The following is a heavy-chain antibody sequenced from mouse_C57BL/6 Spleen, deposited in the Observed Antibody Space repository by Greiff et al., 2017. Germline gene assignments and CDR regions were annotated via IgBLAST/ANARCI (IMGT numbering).Heavy chain of an antibody. J-gene: IGHJ3*01. CDR3: AREFAY. V-gene: IGHV5-17*01. Sequence: EVMLVESGGGLVKPGGSLKLSCAASGFTFSDYGMHWVRQAPEKGLEWVAYISSGSSTIYYADTVKGRFTISRDNAKNTLFLQMTSRRSEDTAMYYCAREFAYWGQGTLVTVSA. CDR1: GFTFSDYG. CDR2: ISSGSSTI.